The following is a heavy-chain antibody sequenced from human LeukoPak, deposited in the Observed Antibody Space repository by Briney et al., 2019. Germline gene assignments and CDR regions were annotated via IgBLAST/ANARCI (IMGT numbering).Heavy chain of an antibody. CDR3: ARGLVVVPATIFH. D-gene: IGHD2-2*01. CDR1: EYTFTGYY. CDR2: INPNSGGT. Sequence: ASVKVSCKASEYTFTGYYMHWVRQAPGQGLEWMGWINPNSGGTNYAQKFQGRVTMTRDTSISTAYMELSRLRSDDTAVYYCARGLVVVPATIFHWGQGTLVTVSS. J-gene: IGHJ4*02. V-gene: IGHV1-2*02.